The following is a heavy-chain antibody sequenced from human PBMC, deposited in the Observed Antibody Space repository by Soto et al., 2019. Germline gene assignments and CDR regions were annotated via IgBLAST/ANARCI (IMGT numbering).Heavy chain of an antibody. J-gene: IGHJ4*02. CDR2: IYYSRST. Sequence: QVHLQESGPGLVKPSQTLSLTCTVSSGSISSGGWSWSWIRQHIGRGLEWIGYIYYSRSTNYNPSLKSRVTIAVDASKDQFSLRLSSVTAADTAVYYCARAGKGGVIDYWGQGTLVTVSS. V-gene: IGHV4-31*03. CDR1: SGSISSGGWS. D-gene: IGHD1-26*01. CDR3: ARAGKGGVIDY.